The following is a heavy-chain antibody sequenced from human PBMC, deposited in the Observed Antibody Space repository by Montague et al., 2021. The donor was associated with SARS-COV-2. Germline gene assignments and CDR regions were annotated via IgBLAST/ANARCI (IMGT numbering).Heavy chain of an antibody. CDR1: GGSISSSSCY. CDR3: ARQRVLRYFSWLPWCGGMDV. CDR2: IYGSAST. J-gene: IGHJ6*02. Sequence: SETLSLTCTVSGGSISSSSCYWGCIRQRTGKGLVGIGSIYGSASTNYNPTLKSPVTISGATSKYQFSLKLSSVTAAATAAYYSARQRVLRYFSWLPWCGGMDVWGQGTTVTVSS. V-gene: IGHV4-39*01. D-gene: IGHD3-9*01.